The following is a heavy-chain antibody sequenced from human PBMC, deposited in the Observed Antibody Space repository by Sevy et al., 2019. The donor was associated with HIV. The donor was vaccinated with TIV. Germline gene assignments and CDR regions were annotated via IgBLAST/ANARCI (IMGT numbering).Heavy chain of an antibody. CDR2: IWYDGSNK. CDR3: VSGAYYYESRTENFDY. D-gene: IGHD3-22*01. J-gene: IGHJ4*02. CDR1: GFTFSSYG. Sequence: GGSLRLSCAASGFTFSSYGMHWVCQAPGKGLEWVALIWYDGSNKYYADSVKGRFTISRDNSKNTLYLQMYSLGAEDTAVYYCVSGAYYYESRTENFDYWGQGTLVTVSS. V-gene: IGHV3-33*01.